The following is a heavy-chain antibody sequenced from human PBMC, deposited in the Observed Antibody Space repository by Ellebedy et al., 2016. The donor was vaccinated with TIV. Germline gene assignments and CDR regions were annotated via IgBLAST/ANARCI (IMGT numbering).Heavy chain of an antibody. Sequence: ASVKVSCXASGYTFTSYDINWVRQATGQGLEWMGWMNPNSGNTGYAQKFQGRVTMTRNTSISTAYMELSSLRSEDTAVYYCVRGVRGEGNNYYFDYWGQGTLVTVSS. V-gene: IGHV1-8*01. D-gene: IGHD3-10*01. CDR1: GYTFTSYD. J-gene: IGHJ4*02. CDR2: MNPNSGNT. CDR3: VRGVRGEGNNYYFDY.